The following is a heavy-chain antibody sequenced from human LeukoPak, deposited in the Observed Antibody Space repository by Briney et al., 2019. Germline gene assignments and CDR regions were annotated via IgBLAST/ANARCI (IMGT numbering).Heavy chain of an antibody. CDR3: ARQGYSSSWDNWFDP. CDR1: GYSFTSYW. D-gene: IGHD6-13*01. CDR2: IYPGGSDT. V-gene: IGHV5-51*01. J-gene: IGHJ5*02. Sequence: GESLKISCKGSGYSFTSYWIAWVRQMPGRGLEWMGSIYPGGSDTRYSPSFQGQVTISADKSISTAYLQWSSLKASDTAMYYCARQGYSSSWDNWFDPWGQGTLVTVSS.